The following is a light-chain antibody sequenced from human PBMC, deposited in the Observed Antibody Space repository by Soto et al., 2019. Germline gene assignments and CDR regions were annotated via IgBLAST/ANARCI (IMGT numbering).Light chain of an antibody. V-gene: IGKV3-20*01. CDR3: QHYGRSAYT. CDR1: QSVSSNY. J-gene: IGKJ2*01. CDR2: GAS. Sequence: ELVLTQSPGTLSLSPGERATLSCRASQSVSSNYLAWYQQKPGQAPRLLIYGASSRATGIPDRFSGSGSGTDVTLTISRLEPEDFAVYYCQHYGRSAYTFGQGTTLEIK.